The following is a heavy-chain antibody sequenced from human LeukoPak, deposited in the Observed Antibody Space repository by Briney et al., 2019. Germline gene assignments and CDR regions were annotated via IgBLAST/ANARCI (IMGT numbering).Heavy chain of an antibody. Sequence: SVKVSCKASGGTFSSYAISWVRQAPGQGLEWMGGIIPIFGTANYAQKFQGRVTITTDESTSTAYMELSSLRSEDTAVYYCARDFVEYSSSDYYYYMDVWGKGTTVTVSS. V-gene: IGHV1-69*05. D-gene: IGHD6-6*01. CDR2: IIPIFGTA. CDR3: ARDFVEYSSSDYYYYMDV. CDR1: GGTFSSYA. J-gene: IGHJ6*03.